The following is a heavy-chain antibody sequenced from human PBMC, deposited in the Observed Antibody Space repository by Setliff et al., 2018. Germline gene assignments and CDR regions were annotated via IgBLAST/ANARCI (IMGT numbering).Heavy chain of an antibody. J-gene: IGHJ6*03. V-gene: IGHV3-48*03. CDR2: ISSSGRTI. Sequence: HPGGSLRLSCAVSGFTFSSYEMNWVRQAPGKGLEWVSYISSSGRTIYYADSVKGRFTISRDNAKNSLYLQMNSLKTEDTAVYYCTREASVDFWSGYPYYYYMDVWGQGTTVTVSS. D-gene: IGHD3-3*01. CDR3: TREASVDFWSGYPYYYYMDV. CDR1: GFTFSSYE.